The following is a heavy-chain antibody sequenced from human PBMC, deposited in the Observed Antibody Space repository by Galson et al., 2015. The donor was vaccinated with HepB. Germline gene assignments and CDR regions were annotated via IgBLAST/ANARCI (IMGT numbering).Heavy chain of an antibody. CDR1: GGSISSYY. Sequence: SETLSLTCTVSGGSISSYYWSWIRQPPGKGLEWIGYIYYSGSTNYNPSLKSRVTISVDTSKNQFSLKLSSVTAADTAVYYCARERPTVTTGDAFDIWGQGTMVTVSS. CDR3: ARERPTVTTGDAFDI. D-gene: IGHD4-17*01. J-gene: IGHJ3*02. CDR2: IYYSGST. V-gene: IGHV4-59*01.